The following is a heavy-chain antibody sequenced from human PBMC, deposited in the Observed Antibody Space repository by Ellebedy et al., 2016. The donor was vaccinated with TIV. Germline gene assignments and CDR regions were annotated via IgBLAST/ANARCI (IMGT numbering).Heavy chain of an antibody. CDR2: IYYSGST. D-gene: IGHD3-9*01. J-gene: IGHJ4*02. V-gene: IGHV4-39*07. Sequence: GSLRLXCTVSGGSISSSSYYWGWIRQPPGKGLEWIGSIYYSGSTYYNPSLKSRVTISVDTSKNQFSLKLSSVTAADTAVYYCAGMGYYDILTGYSDYWGQGTLVTVSS. CDR1: GGSISSSSYY. CDR3: AGMGYYDILTGYSDY.